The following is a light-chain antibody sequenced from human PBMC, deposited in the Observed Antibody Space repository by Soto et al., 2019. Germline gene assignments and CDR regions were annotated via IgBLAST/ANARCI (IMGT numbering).Light chain of an antibody. CDR2: DAS. J-gene: IGKJ2*01. CDR1: QDIGNY. Sequence: MTQSPSSLSASVGDRVTIACQANQDIGNYLNWYQQKPGKAPRLLIYDASNLEIGVPSRFSGSGSGTDFTFTISNLQPEDIATYYCQQYDTLPPYTFGQGTKVDIK. V-gene: IGKV1-33*01. CDR3: QQYDTLPPYT.